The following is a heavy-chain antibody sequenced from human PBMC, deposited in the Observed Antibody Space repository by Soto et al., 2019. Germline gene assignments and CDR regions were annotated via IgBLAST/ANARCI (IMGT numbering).Heavy chain of an antibody. CDR1: GFTFSTYG. V-gene: IGHV3-33*01. Sequence: GGSLRLSCAASGFTFSTYGMHWVRQAPGKGLEWVAVIWLDGSKKYYADSVKGRLTISRDNSKNTVYLQMNSLRAEDTAVYYCARWLGHSNGYYDYWGQGTLVTVSS. J-gene: IGHJ4*02. CDR2: IWLDGSKK. D-gene: IGHD3-22*01. CDR3: ARWLGHSNGYYDY.